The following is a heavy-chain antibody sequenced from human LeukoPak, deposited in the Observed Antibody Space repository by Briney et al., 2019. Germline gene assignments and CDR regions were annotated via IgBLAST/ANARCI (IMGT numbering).Heavy chain of an antibody. J-gene: IGHJ6*02. CDR2: INHSGST. Sequence: PSETLSLTCAVYGGSFSGYYWSWIRQPPGKGLEWIGEINHSGSTNYNPSLKSRVTMSVDTSKNQFSLKLSSVTAADTAVYYCASQMGYYYGMDVWGQGTTVTVSS. V-gene: IGHV4-34*01. D-gene: IGHD3-16*01. CDR1: GGSFSGYY. CDR3: ASQMGYYYGMDV.